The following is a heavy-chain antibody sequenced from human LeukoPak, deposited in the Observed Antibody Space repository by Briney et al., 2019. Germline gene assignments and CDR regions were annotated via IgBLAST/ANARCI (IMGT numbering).Heavy chain of an antibody. Sequence: GGSLRLSCAASGFTFSSYGMHWARQAPGKGLEWVAFIRYDGSNKYYADSVKGRFTISRDNSKNTLYQQMNSLRAEDTAVYYCAKGGNYYDSSGYYYRGYFQHWGQGTLVTVSS. CDR3: AKGGNYYDSSGYYYRGYFQH. CDR1: GFTFSSYG. J-gene: IGHJ1*01. CDR2: IRYDGSNK. V-gene: IGHV3-30*02. D-gene: IGHD3-22*01.